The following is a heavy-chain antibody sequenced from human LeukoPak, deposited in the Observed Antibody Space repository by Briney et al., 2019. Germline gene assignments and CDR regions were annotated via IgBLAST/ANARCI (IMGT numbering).Heavy chain of an antibody. Sequence: GGSLRLSCAASGFTFSHYWMSWVRQAPGMGLQWVANIKPDGSDKYYVDSVKGRFTISRDNAKNTLYLQMDSLRAEDTAVYYCAREDMWAFDMWGQGTMVTVSS. V-gene: IGHV3-7*01. CDR3: AREDMWAFDM. D-gene: IGHD2-15*01. J-gene: IGHJ3*02. CDR1: GFTFSHYW. CDR2: IKPDGSDK.